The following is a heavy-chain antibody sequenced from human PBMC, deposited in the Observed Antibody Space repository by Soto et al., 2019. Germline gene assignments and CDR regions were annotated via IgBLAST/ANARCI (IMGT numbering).Heavy chain of an antibody. CDR2: ISAYNGNT. D-gene: IGHD3-3*01. Sequence: VASVKVSCKASGYTFTSYGISWVRQAPGQGLEWMGWISAYNGNTNYAQKLQGRGTMTTDTSTSTAYMELRSLRSDDTAVYYCARGAGGRITIFGVAANYYYYYGMDVWGQGTTVTVSS. CDR1: GYTFTSYG. CDR3: ARGAGGRITIFGVAANYYYYYGMDV. V-gene: IGHV1-18*04. J-gene: IGHJ6*02.